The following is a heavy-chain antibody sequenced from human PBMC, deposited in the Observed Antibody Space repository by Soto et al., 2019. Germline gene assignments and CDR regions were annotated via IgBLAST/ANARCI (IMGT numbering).Heavy chain of an antibody. CDR1: GGSISSYY. D-gene: IGHD5-18*01. CDR3: ARDLNSYGQ. Sequence: ETLSLTCTVSGGSISSYYWSWIRQPPGKGLEWIGYIYYSGSTNYNPSLKSRVTISVDTSKNQFSLKLSSVTAADTAVYYCARDLNSYGQWGQGTLVTVSS. J-gene: IGHJ4*02. CDR2: IYYSGST. V-gene: IGHV4-59*01.